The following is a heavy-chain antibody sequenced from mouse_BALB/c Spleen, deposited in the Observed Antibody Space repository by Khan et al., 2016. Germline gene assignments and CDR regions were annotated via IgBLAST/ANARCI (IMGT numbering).Heavy chain of an antibody. CDR3: AEYYYGSNWFAY. V-gene: IGHV9-3*02. Sequence: QIQLVQSGPDLKKPGETVKISCKASGYTFTNYGMNWVKQAPGKGLKWMGWINTNTGEPTYAEEFKGRFAFSLETSATTAYLQINNLKNEDTATYFGAEYYYGSNWFAYWGQGTLVTVSA. CDR2: INTNTGEP. CDR1: GYTFTNYG. D-gene: IGHD1-1*01. J-gene: IGHJ3*01.